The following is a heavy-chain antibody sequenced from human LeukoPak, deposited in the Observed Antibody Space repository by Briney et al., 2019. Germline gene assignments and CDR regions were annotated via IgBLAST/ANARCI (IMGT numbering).Heavy chain of an antibody. CDR2: ISSSSSSI. Sequence: GGSLRLSCAASGFIFSSYSMNWVRQAPGKGLEWVSSISSSSSSIYYADSVKGRFTISRDNAKKSLYLQMNSLRAEDTAVYYCARSLSGYDYWGQGTLVTVSS. D-gene: IGHD6-25*01. CDR3: ARSLSGYDY. CDR1: GFIFSSYS. V-gene: IGHV3-21*01. J-gene: IGHJ4*02.